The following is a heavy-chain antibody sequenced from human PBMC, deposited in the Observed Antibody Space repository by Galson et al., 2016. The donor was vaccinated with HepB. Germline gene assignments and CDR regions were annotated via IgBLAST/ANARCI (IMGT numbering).Heavy chain of an antibody. CDR2: MYHRGTT. CDR1: GGSISSGHSY. Sequence: LSLTCTVSGGSISSGHSYWSWIRQHPGKGLEWIGYMYHRGTTYYNPSLKSRVTMSVDTSKNQFSLKLSSVTAADTAMYYCARVPGTGFWYFDLWGRGTLVTVSS. D-gene: IGHD6-13*01. J-gene: IGHJ2*01. CDR3: ARVPGTGFWYFDL. V-gene: IGHV4-31*03.